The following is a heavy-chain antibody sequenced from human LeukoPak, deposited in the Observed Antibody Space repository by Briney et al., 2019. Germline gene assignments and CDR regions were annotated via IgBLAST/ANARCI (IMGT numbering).Heavy chain of an antibody. CDR1: GFTFSRYA. V-gene: IGHV3-30*01. CDR2: ISYDGNQN. J-gene: IGHJ4*02. CDR3: ARDESLDY. Sequence: SGGSLRLSCAASGFTFSRYAMHWVRQAPGKGLEWMAAISYDGNQNYYADSVKGRFTISRDSPKSTLYLQMNSLRVDDTAVYYCARDESLDYWGQGTLVTVYS.